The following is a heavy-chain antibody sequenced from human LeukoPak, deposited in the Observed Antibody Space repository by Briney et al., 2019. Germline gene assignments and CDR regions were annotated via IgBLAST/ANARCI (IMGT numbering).Heavy chain of an antibody. CDR2: IKQDGSEK. CDR3: ARGGDYYDSSGYSGFDP. D-gene: IGHD3-22*01. J-gene: IGHJ5*02. Sequence: GGSLRLSCAASGFTFSSYWMSWVRQAPGKGLEWVANIKQDGSEKYYVASVKGRFTISRDNAKNSLYLQMNSLRAEDTAVYYCARGGDYYDSSGYSGFDPWGQGTLVTVSS. V-gene: IGHV3-7*05. CDR1: GFTFSSYW.